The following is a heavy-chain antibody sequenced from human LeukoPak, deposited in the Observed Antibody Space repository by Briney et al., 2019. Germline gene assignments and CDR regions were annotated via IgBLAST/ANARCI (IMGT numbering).Heavy chain of an antibody. CDR1: GFTFSSYS. CDR3: AKGVRGSYFNWFDP. V-gene: IGHV3-23*01. CDR2: ISGSGGST. D-gene: IGHD1-26*01. J-gene: IGHJ5*02. Sequence: GGSLRLSCAASGFTFSSYSMNWVRQAPGKGLEWVSAISGSGGSTYYADSVKGRFTISRDNSKNTLYLQMDSLRAEDTAVYYCAKGVRGSYFNWFDPWGQGTLVTVSS.